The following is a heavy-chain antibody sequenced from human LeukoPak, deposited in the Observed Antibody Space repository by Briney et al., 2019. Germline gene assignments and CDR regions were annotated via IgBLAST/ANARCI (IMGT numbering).Heavy chain of an antibody. V-gene: IGHV3-21*04. CDR1: RFTFSTYT. J-gene: IGHJ4*02. CDR3: ATPPITIFGVVSDY. D-gene: IGHD3-3*01. CDR2: ISNSGGTI. Sequence: PGGSLRLSCAASRFTFSTYTMNWVRQAPGKGLQWVSSISNSGGTIYYADSVKGRFTISRDNAKKSLYLQMNSLRAEDTAVYYCATPPITIFGVVSDYWGQGTLVTVSS.